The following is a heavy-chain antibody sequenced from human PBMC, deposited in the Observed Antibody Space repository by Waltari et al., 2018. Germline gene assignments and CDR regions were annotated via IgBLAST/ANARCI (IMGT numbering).Heavy chain of an antibody. J-gene: IGHJ4*02. V-gene: IGHV3-7*03. CDR1: GFAFSKNW. CDR3: AASTAWYGTYFDY. CDR2: IKEDGSEI. D-gene: IGHD6-19*01. Sequence: DVRLVESGGGLVQPGGSLRLSCSTSGFAFSKNWMSRDRQAPGKGLDGVANIKEDGSEIYYVDSVKGRFTLSRDKTKNSLFLQMNSLKPDDTAVYYCAASTAWYGTYFDYWGQGSLVTVA.